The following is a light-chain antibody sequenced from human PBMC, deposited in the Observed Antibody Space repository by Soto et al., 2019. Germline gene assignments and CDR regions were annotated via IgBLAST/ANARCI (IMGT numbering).Light chain of an antibody. J-gene: IGKJ5*01. CDR2: GAS. CDR1: QSVTSNY. CDR3: QHYVSPPIT. V-gene: IGKV3-20*01. Sequence: EIVLMQSPGTLSLSPGERATLTCSASQSVTSNYLAWYQQKPGQAPRLLVYGASSRATGISDRFSGSGSGTDFTLTISRLEPEDFAVYYCQHYVSPPITFGQGTRMEIK.